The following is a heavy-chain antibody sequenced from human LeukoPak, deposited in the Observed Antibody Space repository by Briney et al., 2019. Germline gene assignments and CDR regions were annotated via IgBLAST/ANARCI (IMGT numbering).Heavy chain of an antibody. D-gene: IGHD3-10*01. Sequence: GVTLRLSCAASRFTFRRYEMNWVRQAPGKGLEWVSSISSSSSYIYYADSVKGRFTISRDNAKNSLYLQMNSLRAEDTAVYYCAREKLYGSGSYYIDYWGQGTLVTVSA. J-gene: IGHJ4*02. CDR2: ISSSSSYI. CDR3: AREKLYGSGSYYIDY. CDR1: RFTFRRYE. V-gene: IGHV3-21*01.